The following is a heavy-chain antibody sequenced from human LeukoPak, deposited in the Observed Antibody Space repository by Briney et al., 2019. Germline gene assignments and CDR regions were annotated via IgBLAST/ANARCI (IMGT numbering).Heavy chain of an antibody. D-gene: IGHD6-6*01. Sequence: GSLRLSCAASGFTFSSYWMHWVRQAPGKGLVWVSRINSDGSSTSYADSVKGRFTISRDNAKNTLYLQMNSLRAEDTAVYYCARDFQQLDHFDYWGQGTLVTVSS. CDR3: ARDFQQLDHFDY. V-gene: IGHV3-74*01. J-gene: IGHJ4*02. CDR1: GFTFSSYW. CDR2: INSDGSST.